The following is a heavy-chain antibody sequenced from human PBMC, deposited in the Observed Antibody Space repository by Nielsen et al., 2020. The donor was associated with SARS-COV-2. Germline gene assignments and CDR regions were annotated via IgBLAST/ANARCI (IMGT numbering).Heavy chain of an antibody. Sequence: SQTLSLTCAVYGGSISSYYWGWIRQPPGKGLEWIGTIYYIGSTHYNPSLKSRVTISVDTSKNHFSLKLSSVTAADTAVYYCAREVGCSGGTCSSDNWFDPWGQGTLVTVSS. CDR1: GGSISSYY. V-gene: IGHV4-39*07. D-gene: IGHD2-15*01. CDR3: AREVGCSGGTCSSDNWFDP. CDR2: IYYIGST. J-gene: IGHJ5*02.